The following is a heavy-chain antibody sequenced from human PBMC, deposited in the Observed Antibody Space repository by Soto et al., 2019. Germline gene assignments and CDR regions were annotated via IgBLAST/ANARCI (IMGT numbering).Heavy chain of an antibody. Sequence: ASVKVSCKASGYTFTGYYMQWVREAPGQGLEWMGWINPNSGGTNYAQRFQGRVTMTRDTSISTAYMELSSLRSEDTAVYYCARELVGATSRWLSYWGQGTLVTVYS. D-gene: IGHD1-26*01. CDR3: ARELVGATSRWLSY. CDR2: INPNSGGT. J-gene: IGHJ4*02. V-gene: IGHV1-2*02. CDR1: GYTFTGYY.